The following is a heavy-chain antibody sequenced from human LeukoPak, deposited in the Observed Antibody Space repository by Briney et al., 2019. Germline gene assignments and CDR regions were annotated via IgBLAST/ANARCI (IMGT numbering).Heavy chain of an antibody. CDR2: ISAYNGNT. CDR1: GYTFTSYG. Sequence: ASVKVSCKASGYTFTSYGISWARQAPGQGLEWMGWISAYNGNTNYAQKLQGRVTMTTDTSTSTAYMELRSLRSDDTAVYYCARDHTAMAKRAFDYWGQGTLVTVSS. J-gene: IGHJ4*02. V-gene: IGHV1-18*01. CDR3: ARDHTAMAKRAFDY. D-gene: IGHD5-18*01.